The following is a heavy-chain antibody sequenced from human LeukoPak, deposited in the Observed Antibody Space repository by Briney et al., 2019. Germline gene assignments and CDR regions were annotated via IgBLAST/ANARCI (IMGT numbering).Heavy chain of an antibody. CDR1: GFTFSSYS. CDR3: ARGAGVGAYIPFXX. Sequence: PGGSLRLSCGASGFTFSSYSMKWVRQAPGKGLEWVSSISNSGSYIYYEDSLKGRFTISRDNAKNSLYLQMNSLRAEDTAVYYCARGAGVGAYIPFXXWGQGTMVT. V-gene: IGHV3-21*06. CDR2: ISNSGSYI. D-gene: IGHD1-26*01. J-gene: IGHJ3*01.